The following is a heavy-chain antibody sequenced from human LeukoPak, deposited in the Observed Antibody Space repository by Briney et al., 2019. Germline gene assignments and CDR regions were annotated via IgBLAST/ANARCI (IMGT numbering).Heavy chain of an antibody. J-gene: IGHJ5*02. V-gene: IGHV4-31*03. CDR1: GGSISSGGYY. D-gene: IGHD3-10*01. Sequence: SETLSLTCTVSGGSISSGGYYWSWIRQHPGKGLEWIGYIYYSGSTYYNPSLKSRVTISADTSKNQFSLKLSSVTAADTAVYYCARVDYYGSGSYGPWGQGTLVTVSS. CDR3: ARVDYYGSGSYGP. CDR2: IYYSGST.